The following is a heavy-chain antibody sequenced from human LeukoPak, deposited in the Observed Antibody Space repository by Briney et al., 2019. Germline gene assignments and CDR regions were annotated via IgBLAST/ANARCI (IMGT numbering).Heavy chain of an antibody. V-gene: IGHV3-74*01. CDR3: TVTPYYYYYYYMDV. Sequence: SGGSLRLSCAASGFTFSSYWMHWVRQAPGKGLVWVSRINSDGSSTSYADSVKGRFTISRDNAKNTLYLQMNSLRAEDTAVYYCTVTPYYYYYYYMDVWGKGTTVTISS. CDR2: INSDGSST. J-gene: IGHJ6*03. CDR1: GFTFSSYW. D-gene: IGHD4-17*01.